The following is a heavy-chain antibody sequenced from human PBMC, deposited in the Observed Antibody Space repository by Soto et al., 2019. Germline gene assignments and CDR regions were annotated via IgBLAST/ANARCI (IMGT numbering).Heavy chain of an antibody. D-gene: IGHD2-2*01. CDR1: GGSISSGGYY. V-gene: IGHV4-31*03. J-gene: IGHJ6*03. Sequence: QVQLQESGPGLVKPSQTLSLTCTVSGGSISSGGYYWSWIRQHPGQGLEWIGYIYYSGSTYYNPSCKSRVTTSVYTSKNQYSLKLSSVTAADTALYYCARHLGRVASWAKYYYYYDMDVWGKGTKVTVSS. CDR3: ARHLGRVASWAKYYYYYDMDV. CDR2: IYYSGST.